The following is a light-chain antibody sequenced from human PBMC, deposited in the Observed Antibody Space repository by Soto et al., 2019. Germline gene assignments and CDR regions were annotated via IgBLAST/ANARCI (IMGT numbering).Light chain of an antibody. CDR1: SSNIGSNY. V-gene: IGLV1-47*01. CDR2: RNN. Sequence: QSALTQPPSASGTPGQRVTISCSGSSSNIGSNYVYWYQQLPETAPRLLIYRNNQRPSGVPDRFSGSKSGTSASLAISGLRSEDEADYYCAAWDDSLSGVLFGGGTKLTVL. CDR3: AAWDDSLSGVL. J-gene: IGLJ2*01.